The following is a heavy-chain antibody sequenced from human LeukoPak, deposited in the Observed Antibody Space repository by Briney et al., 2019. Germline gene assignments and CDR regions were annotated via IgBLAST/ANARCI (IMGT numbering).Heavy chain of an antibody. D-gene: IGHD6-19*01. J-gene: IGHJ4*02. CDR1: GFTFSNAW. Sequence: GGSLRLSCAASGFTFSNAWMSWVRQAPGKGLEWVGRIKSKTDGGTTDYAAPVKGRFTISRDDSKNTLYLQMNSLKTEDTAVYYCTTSFNRCSSGSAASTDYWGQGTLVTVSS. CDR2: IKSKTDGGTT. CDR3: TTSFNRCSSGSAASTDY. V-gene: IGHV3-15*01.